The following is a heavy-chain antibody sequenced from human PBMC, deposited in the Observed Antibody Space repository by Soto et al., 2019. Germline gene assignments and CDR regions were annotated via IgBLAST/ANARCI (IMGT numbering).Heavy chain of an antibody. V-gene: IGHV1-69*05. J-gene: IGHJ6*02. CDR3: ANPHGSGYDYYYGMDV. D-gene: IGHD5-12*01. CDR1: GGTFSSYA. Sequence: QVQLVQSGAEVKKPGSSVKVSCKASGGTFSSYAISWVRQAPGQGLEWMGGIIPIFGTANYAQKFQGRVTITXXEXTXXAYMELSSLRSEDTAVYYCANPHGSGYDYYYGMDVWGQGTTVTVSS. CDR2: IIPIFGTA.